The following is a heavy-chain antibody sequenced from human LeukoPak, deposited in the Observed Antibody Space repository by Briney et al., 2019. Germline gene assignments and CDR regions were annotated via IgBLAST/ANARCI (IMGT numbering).Heavy chain of an antibody. J-gene: IGHJ2*01. CDR2: IYYSGST. CDR1: GGSISSGDYY. CDR3: VRGGSWSYGWYFDL. Sequence: SETLSLTCTVSGGSISSGDYYWSWIRQPPGKGLEWIGYIYYSGSTYYNPSLKSRVTISVDTSKNQFSLQLNSVTPEDSALYYCVRGGSWSYGWYFDLWGRGALVIVSS. D-gene: IGHD6-25*01. V-gene: IGHV4-30-4*08.